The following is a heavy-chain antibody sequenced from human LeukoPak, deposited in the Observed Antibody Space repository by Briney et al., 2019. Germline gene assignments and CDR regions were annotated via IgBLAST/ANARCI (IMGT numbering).Heavy chain of an antibody. V-gene: IGHV1-2*02. Sequence: GASVKVSCKASGYTFTGYFIHWVRQAPGQGLEWMGWINPNSGGTNYAQKFQGRVTMTRDTSISTAYMELSRLRSDDTAVYYCARGDMKWELLTGDYWGQGTLVTVSS. CDR3: ARGDMKWELLTGDY. J-gene: IGHJ4*02. CDR2: INPNSGGT. CDR1: GYTFTGYF. D-gene: IGHD1-26*01.